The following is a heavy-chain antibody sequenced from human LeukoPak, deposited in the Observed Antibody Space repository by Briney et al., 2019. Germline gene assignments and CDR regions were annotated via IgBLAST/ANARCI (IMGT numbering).Heavy chain of an antibody. CDR3: ARVPTHYYDSSGSFDY. CDR1: GYTFTSYG. J-gene: IGHJ4*02. Sequence: ASVKVSCKASGYTFTSYGISWVRQAPGQGLERIGWISAYNGNTNYAQKLQGRVTMTTDTSTSTAYMELRSLRSDDTAVYYCARVPTHYYDSSGSFDYWGQGTLVTVSS. D-gene: IGHD3-22*01. V-gene: IGHV1-18*01. CDR2: ISAYNGNT.